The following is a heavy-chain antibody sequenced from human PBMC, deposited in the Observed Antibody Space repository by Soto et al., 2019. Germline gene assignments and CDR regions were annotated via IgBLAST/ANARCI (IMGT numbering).Heavy chain of an antibody. Sequence: ASVKVSCKASGYTFTSYYMHWVRQAPGQGLEWMGIINPSGGSTSYAQKFQGRVTMTRDTSTSTVYMELSSLRSEDTAVYYCAREILGGSYFKHHGATLQHWGQGTLVTVSS. CDR3: AREILGGSYFKHHGATLQH. CDR2: INPSGGST. CDR1: GYTFTSYY. V-gene: IGHV1-46*01. J-gene: IGHJ1*01. D-gene: IGHD1-26*01.